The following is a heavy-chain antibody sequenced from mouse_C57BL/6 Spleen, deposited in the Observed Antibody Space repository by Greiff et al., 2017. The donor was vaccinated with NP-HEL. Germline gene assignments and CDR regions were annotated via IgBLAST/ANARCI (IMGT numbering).Heavy chain of an antibody. CDR2: IHPNSGST. V-gene: IGHV1-64*01. D-gene: IGHD2-3*01. CDR1: GYTFTSYW. J-gene: IGHJ4*01. CDR3: ARWLLRGGYAMDY. Sequence: VQLQQPGAELVKPGASVKLSCKASGYTFTSYWMHWVKQRPGQGLEWIGMIHPNSGSTNYNEKLKSKATLTVDKSSSTAYMQLRSLTSEDSAVYYCARWLLRGGYAMDYWGQGTSVTVSS.